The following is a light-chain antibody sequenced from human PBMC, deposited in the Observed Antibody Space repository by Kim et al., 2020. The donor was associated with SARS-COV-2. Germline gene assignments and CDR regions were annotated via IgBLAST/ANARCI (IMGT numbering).Light chain of an antibody. CDR2: GAS. Sequence: FPGERATLSCRASQSVSSSHLAWYQQKPGQAPRLLIYGASTRATGIPDRFSGRGSGTDFTLTISRLEPEDFAVYYCQQYGGSFWTFGQGTKVDIK. J-gene: IGKJ1*01. CDR1: QSVSSSH. CDR3: QQYGGSFWT. V-gene: IGKV3-20*01.